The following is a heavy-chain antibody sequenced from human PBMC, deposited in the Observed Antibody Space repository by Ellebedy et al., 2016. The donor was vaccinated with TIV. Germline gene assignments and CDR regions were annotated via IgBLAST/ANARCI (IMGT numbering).Heavy chain of an antibody. V-gene: IGHV3-23*01. CDR3: AKDLSGDYGPHAFDI. CDR2: ISGSGGST. J-gene: IGHJ3*02. Sequence: GGSLRLXCAASGFTFSSYAMSWVRQAPGKGLEWVSAISGSGGSTYYADSVKGRFTISRDNSKNTLYLQMNSLRAEDTAVYYCAKDLSGDYGPHAFDIWGQGTMVTVSS. CDR1: GFTFSSYA. D-gene: IGHD4-17*01.